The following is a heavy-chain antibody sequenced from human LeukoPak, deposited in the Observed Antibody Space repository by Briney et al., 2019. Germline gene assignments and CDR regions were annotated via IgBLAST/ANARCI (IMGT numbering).Heavy chain of an antibody. J-gene: IGHJ4*02. Sequence: ASVKVSCKASGYTFTGYYMHWVRQAPGQGLEWMGIINPSGGSTSYAQKFQGRVTMTRDTSTSTVYMELSSLRSEDTAVYYCARDYGGTNSVGYWGQGTLVTVSS. CDR1: GYTFTGYY. D-gene: IGHD4-23*01. CDR2: INPSGGST. V-gene: IGHV1-46*01. CDR3: ARDYGGTNSVGY.